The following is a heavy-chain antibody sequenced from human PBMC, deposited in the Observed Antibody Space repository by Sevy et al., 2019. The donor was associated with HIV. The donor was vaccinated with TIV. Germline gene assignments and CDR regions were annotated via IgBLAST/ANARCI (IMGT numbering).Heavy chain of an antibody. CDR1: GFAFYEYS. V-gene: IGHV3-23*01. CDR2: LSFGCGKI. CDR3: AREGSARPHDY. J-gene: IGHJ4*02. D-gene: IGHD3-10*01. Sequence: GGSLRLSCAASGFAFYEYSMSWIRQAPGKGLEWVATLSFGCGKINYADSVKGRCTFSRDNSKNSFYLQMDNLRVEDTALDYCAREGSARPHDYWGQGTRVTVSS.